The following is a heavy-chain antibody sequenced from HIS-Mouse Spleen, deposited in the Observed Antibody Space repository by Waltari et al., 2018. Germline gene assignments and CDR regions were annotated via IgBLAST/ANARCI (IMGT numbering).Heavy chain of an antibody. Sequence: FSGYYWSWIRQPPGKGLEWIGEINHSGSTNYNPSLKSRVTISVDTSKNQFSLKLSSVTAADTAVYYCARRDSSGYYWYFDLWGRGTLVTVSS. CDR1: FSGYY. D-gene: IGHD3-22*01. V-gene: IGHV4-34*01. CDR3: ARRDSSGYYWYFDL. J-gene: IGHJ2*01. CDR2: INHSGST.